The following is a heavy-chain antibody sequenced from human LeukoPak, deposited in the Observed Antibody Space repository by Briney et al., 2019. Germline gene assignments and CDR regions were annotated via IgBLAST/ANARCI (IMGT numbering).Heavy chain of an antibody. D-gene: IGHD5-24*01. J-gene: IGHJ5*01. CDR1: GFIFNNYA. V-gene: IGHV3-7*01. Sequence: GGSLRLSCAASGFIFNNYAMSWVRQTPEKGLEWVANIKEDGSRDYYVDSVKGRFTISRDNAKNLLYLQMKSLRAEDTATYYCARDGGGYDSWGQGTLVTVSS. CDR2: IKEDGSRD. CDR3: ARDGGGYDS.